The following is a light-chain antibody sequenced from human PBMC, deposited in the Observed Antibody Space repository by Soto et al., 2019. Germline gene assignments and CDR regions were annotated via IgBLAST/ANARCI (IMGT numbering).Light chain of an antibody. CDR1: QNVSTY. J-gene: IGKJ3*01. CDR2: DAS. Sequence: EIVLTQSPATLSLSPGERVTLSCRASQNVSTYLAWYQQKPGQAPRLLIYDASERATGIPARFSGSGSGTDFTLTISSLEPEDCAVYYCQQRTNWLTFGPGTKVDIK. CDR3: QQRTNWLT. V-gene: IGKV3-11*01.